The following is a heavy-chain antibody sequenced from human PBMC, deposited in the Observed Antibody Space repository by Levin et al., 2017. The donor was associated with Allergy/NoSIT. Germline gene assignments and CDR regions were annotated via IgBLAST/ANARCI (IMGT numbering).Heavy chain of an antibody. CDR3: ARGYCSGTSCSIPYYYYYMDV. D-gene: IGHD2-2*01. CDR2: MNPNSGNT. CDR1: GYTFTSYD. Sequence: GESLKISCKASGYTFTSYDMNWVRQATGQGLEWLGWMNPNSGNTGYAQKFRGRVTMTRNTSISTAYMELSSLRSEDTAVYSCARGYCSGTSCSIPYYYYYMDVWGKGTTVTVSS. J-gene: IGHJ6*03. V-gene: IGHV1-8*01.